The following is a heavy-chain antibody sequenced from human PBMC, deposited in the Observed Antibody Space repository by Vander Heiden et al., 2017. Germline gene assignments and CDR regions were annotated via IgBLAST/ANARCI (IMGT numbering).Heavy chain of an antibody. CDR3: ARIRYVYYGMDV. Sequence: EVQLVESGGGLVKPGGSLRLSCAASGFPFSSYSMNWVRQAPGKGLEWVSSISSSSSYIYYADSVKGRFTISRDNAKNSLYLQMNSLRAEDTAVYYCARIRYVYYGMDVWGQGTTVTVSS. V-gene: IGHV3-21*01. D-gene: IGHD3-16*01. CDR1: GFPFSSYS. J-gene: IGHJ6*02. CDR2: ISSSSSYI.